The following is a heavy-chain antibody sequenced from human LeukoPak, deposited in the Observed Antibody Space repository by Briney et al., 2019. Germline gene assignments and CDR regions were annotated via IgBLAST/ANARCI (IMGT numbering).Heavy chain of an antibody. CDR1: GFIFSSYS. D-gene: IGHD3-3*01. CDR3: AVGWDGVRSFAY. J-gene: IGHJ4*02. CDR2: ISSSSSYI. Sequence: GGSLRLSCAASGFIFSSYSMNWVRQAPGKGLEWVSSISSSSSYIHYADSVKGRFTISRDNAKTSLYLQMKILRAEDTAVYYCAVGWDGVRSFAYWGQGTLVTVSA. V-gene: IGHV3-21*01.